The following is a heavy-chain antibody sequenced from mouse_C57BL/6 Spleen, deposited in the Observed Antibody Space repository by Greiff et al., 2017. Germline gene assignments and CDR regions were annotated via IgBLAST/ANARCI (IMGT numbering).Heavy chain of an antibody. V-gene: IGHV1-64*01. J-gene: IGHJ1*03. CDR2: IHPNSGST. D-gene: IGHD2-4*01. CDR1: GYTFTSYW. CDR3: AYDYDGYWYFDV. Sequence: QVQLQQPGAELVKPGASVKLSCKASGYTFTSYWMHWVKQRPGQGLEWIGMIHPNSGSTNYNEKFKSKATLTVDKSSSTAYMQLSSLTSEDSAVYYCAYDYDGYWYFDVWGTGTTVTVSS.